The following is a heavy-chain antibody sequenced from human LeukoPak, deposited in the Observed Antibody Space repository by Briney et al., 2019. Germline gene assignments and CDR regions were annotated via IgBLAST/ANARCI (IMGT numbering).Heavy chain of an antibody. CDR1: GFTVGSNY. V-gene: IGHV3-53*04. CDR3: ARGNYGSGSYYPHY. J-gene: IGHJ4*02. Sequence: GGSLRLSCAASGFTVGSNYMSWVRQAPGKGLEWVSVIYSGGSTYYADSVKGRFTISRHNSKNTLYLQMNSLRAEDTAVYYCARGNYGSGSYYPHYWGQGTLVTVSS. CDR2: IYSGGST. D-gene: IGHD3-10*01.